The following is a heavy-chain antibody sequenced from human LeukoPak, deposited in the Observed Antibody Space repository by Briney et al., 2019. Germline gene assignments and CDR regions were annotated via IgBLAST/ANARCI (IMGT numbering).Heavy chain of an antibody. J-gene: IGHJ6*02. V-gene: IGHV3-33*08. CDR2: IWYDGSNK. Sequence: PGGSLRLSCVASGFTFSTYAMHWVRQAPGKGLEWVAVIWYDGSNKYYADSVKGRFTISRDNSKNTLYLQMNSLRAEDTAVYYCARDRYSDYGMDVWGQGTTVTVSS. CDR1: GFTFSTYA. CDR3: ARDRYSDYGMDV. D-gene: IGHD2-2*02.